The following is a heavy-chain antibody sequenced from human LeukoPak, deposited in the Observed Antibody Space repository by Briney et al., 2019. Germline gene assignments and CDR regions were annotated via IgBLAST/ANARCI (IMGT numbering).Heavy chain of an antibody. CDR3: ATNHPSITGRPYYFDY. D-gene: IGHD5-24*01. J-gene: IGHJ4*02. Sequence: GGSLRLSCAASEFTFSSYGMHWVRQAPGKGLEWVAFIRYDGSNKYYADSVKGRFTISRDNSKNTLYLQMNSLRAEDTAVYYCATNHPSITGRPYYFDYWGQGTLVTVSS. V-gene: IGHV3-30*02. CDR1: EFTFSSYG. CDR2: IRYDGSNK.